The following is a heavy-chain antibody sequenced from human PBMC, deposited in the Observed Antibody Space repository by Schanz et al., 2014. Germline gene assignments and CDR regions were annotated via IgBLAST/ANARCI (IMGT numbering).Heavy chain of an antibody. CDR2: IYNSGKT. CDR3: ARVVLGGDAFDI. D-gene: IGHD3-10*01. CDR1: GGSISGYY. Sequence: QVQLQESGPGLVKPSETLSLTCTVSGGSISGYYWSWIRQPAGKGLEWIGRIYNSGKTNYNPSLESRVSMSVDTSKKQLSLKLRSVSAADTAVYYCARVVLGGDAFDIWGQGTMVTVSS. J-gene: IGHJ3*02. V-gene: IGHV4-4*07.